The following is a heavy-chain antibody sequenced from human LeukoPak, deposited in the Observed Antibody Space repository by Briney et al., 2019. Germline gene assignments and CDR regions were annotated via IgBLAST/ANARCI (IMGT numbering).Heavy chain of an antibody. D-gene: IGHD1-1*01. Sequence: NPSETLSLTCAVYGGSFSGYYWSWIRQPPGKGLEWIGEINHSGSTNYNPSLKSRVTISVDTSKNQFSLKLSSVTAADTAVYYCAVGWKEYYFDYWGQGTLDTVSS. J-gene: IGHJ4*02. CDR3: AVGWKEYYFDY. CDR1: GGSFSGYY. V-gene: IGHV4-34*01. CDR2: INHSGST.